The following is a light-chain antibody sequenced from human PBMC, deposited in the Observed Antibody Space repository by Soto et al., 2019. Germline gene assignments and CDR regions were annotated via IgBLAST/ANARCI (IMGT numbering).Light chain of an antibody. CDR1: QSVSSSY. CDR3: QQYDSSPLT. J-gene: IGKJ4*01. V-gene: IGKV3-20*01. CDR2: GAS. Sequence: EIVLTQSPGTLSLSPGERATLSCRASQSVSSSYFAWYQQKHGQAPRLLIYGASSRATGIPDRFSGSGSGTDFTLTSSRLEPEDFAVYYCQQYDSSPLTFGGGNKVEIK.